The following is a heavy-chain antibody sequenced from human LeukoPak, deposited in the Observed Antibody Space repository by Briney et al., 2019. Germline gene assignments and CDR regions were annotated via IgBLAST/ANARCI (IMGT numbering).Heavy chain of an antibody. CDR2: ISSSSDYT. J-gene: IGHJ4*02. D-gene: IGHD3-22*01. Sequence: GGSLRLSCAVSGFTFSDYLMYWVRQTPGKALEWVSAISSSSDYTSYAGSVKGRFTISRDNTKNSLFLQMNSLRAEDTAVYYCAKDGKRIAMIGVVRRGHYFDYWGQGSLVTVSS. V-gene: IGHV3-21*04. CDR3: AKDGKRIAMIGVVRRGHYFDY. CDR1: GFTFSDYL.